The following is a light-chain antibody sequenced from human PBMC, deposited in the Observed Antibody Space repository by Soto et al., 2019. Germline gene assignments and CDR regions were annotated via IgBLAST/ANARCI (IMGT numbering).Light chain of an antibody. CDR2: EVT. V-gene: IGLV2-8*01. J-gene: IGLJ2*01. CDR1: SSDVGGYNY. CDR3: NSFAGRNTVL. Sequence: QSVLTQPPSASGSPGQSVTISCTGTSSDVGGYNYVSWYQQHPGKAPKLFIYEVTKRPSGVPDRFSGSKSGNTASLTVAGLEDEDEADYYCNSFAGRNTVLFGGGTKLTVL.